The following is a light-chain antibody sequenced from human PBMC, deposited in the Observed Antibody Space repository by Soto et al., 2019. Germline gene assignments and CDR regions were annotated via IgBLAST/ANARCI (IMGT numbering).Light chain of an antibody. CDR1: QSVSSSY. V-gene: IGKV3-20*01. CDR3: QQYGSSPPIT. CDR2: GAS. J-gene: IGKJ4*01. Sequence: IVLTQSPGTLSLSPLEVATLSFMGSQSVSSSYLAWYQQKPGQAPRLLIYGASSRATGIPDRFSGSGSGTDFTLTISRLEPEDFAVYYCQQYGSSPPITFGGGTKVDIK.